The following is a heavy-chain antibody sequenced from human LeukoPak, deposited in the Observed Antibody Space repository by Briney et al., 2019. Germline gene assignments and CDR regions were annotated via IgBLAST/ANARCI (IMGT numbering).Heavy chain of an antibody. CDR3: AIYSNYYYFDY. V-gene: IGHV4-38-2*02. J-gene: IGHJ4*02. D-gene: IGHD4-11*01. Sequence: SETLSLTCTVSGYSISSGYYWGWIRQPPGKGLEWIGSIYYSGSTYYNPSLKSRVTISVDTSKNQFSLKLSSVTAADTAVYYCAIYSNYYYFDYWGQGTLVTVSS. CDR1: GYSISSGYY. CDR2: IYYSGST.